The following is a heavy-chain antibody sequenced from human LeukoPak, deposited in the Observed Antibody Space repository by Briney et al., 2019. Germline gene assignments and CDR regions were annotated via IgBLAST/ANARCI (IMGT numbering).Heavy chain of an antibody. Sequence: PGGSLRLSCAASGFSFSSYWMHWVRQAPGKGLVWVSRIKSDGSITNYADSVKGRFTTSRDNTKNTLSLQMNSLRVDDTAVYYCARADGDYRSFDYWGQGTLVTVSS. CDR2: IKSDGSIT. CDR1: GFSFSSYW. D-gene: IGHD4-17*01. J-gene: IGHJ4*02. V-gene: IGHV3-74*01. CDR3: ARADGDYRSFDY.